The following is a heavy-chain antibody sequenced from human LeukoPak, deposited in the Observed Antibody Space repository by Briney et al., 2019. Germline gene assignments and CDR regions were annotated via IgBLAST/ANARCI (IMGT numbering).Heavy chain of an antibody. CDR1: GFTVSSNY. V-gene: IGHV3-53*05. Sequence: GGSLRLSCAASGFTVSSNYMSWVRRAPGKGLDWVSVIYSDGSTYYADSVKGRFTISRDNSKNTLYLQMNSLRAEDTAVYYCAKERYDFWSGYNFDYWGQGTLVTVSS. CDR2: IYSDGST. J-gene: IGHJ4*02. CDR3: AKERYDFWSGYNFDY. D-gene: IGHD3-3*01.